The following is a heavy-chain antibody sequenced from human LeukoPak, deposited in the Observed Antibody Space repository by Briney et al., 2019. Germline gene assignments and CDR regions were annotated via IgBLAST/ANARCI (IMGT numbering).Heavy chain of an antibody. Sequence: PGGSLRLSCAASGFTFSSYGMSWVRQAPGKGLEWVSAISGSGGSTYYADSVKGRFTVSRDNSKNTLYLQMNSLRAEDTAVYYCAKSQAELMATIDAFDIWGQGTMVTVSS. D-gene: IGHD5-24*01. CDR3: AKSQAELMATIDAFDI. J-gene: IGHJ3*02. CDR1: GFTFSSYG. CDR2: ISGSGGST. V-gene: IGHV3-23*01.